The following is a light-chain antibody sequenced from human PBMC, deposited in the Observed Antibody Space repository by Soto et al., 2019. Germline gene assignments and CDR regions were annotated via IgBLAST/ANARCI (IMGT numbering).Light chain of an antibody. J-gene: IGKJ1*01. V-gene: IGKV3-11*01. Sequence: EIVLKQSPPTLALSPGEGAALSVMASQSVNSYLAWYQQKPGKVPKLFIYDASSLASGVPARFSGSGSGTEFTLTITSLEPDDFGAYYCQQYSNYSRTFGQGTKVDIK. CDR2: DAS. CDR3: QQYSNYSRT. CDR1: QSVNSY.